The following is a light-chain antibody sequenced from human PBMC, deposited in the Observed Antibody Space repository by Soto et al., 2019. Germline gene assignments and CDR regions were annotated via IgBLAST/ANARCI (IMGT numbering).Light chain of an antibody. V-gene: IGKV1-5*03. CDR2: KAS. J-gene: IGKJ1*01. Sequence: DIQMTQSPSTLSASVGDRVTITCRASQSISVWLAWYQQKAGKAPNLLIYKASRLESGVPSRFSGSGSETEFTLTISGLQAGDSATYYCQQYNCYSPTFGQGAKVDIK. CDR1: QSISVW. CDR3: QQYNCYSPT.